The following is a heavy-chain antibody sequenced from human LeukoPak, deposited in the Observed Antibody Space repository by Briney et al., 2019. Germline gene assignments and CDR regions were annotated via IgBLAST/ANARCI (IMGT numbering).Heavy chain of an antibody. Sequence: VASVTVSCKASGGTFSSYAISWVRQAPGQGLAWMGRIIPILGIANYAQKFQGRVTITADKSTSTAYMELSSLRSEDTAVYYCARVKDYYDSSGYPTDYWGQGTLVTVSS. CDR3: ARVKDYYDSSGYPTDY. CDR2: IIPILGIA. D-gene: IGHD3-22*01. V-gene: IGHV1-69*04. J-gene: IGHJ4*02. CDR1: GGTFSSYA.